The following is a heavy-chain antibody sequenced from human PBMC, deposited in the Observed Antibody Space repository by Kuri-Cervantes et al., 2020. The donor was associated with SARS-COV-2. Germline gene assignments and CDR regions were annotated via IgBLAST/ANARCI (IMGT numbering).Heavy chain of an antibody. Sequence: GESLKISCATSGFTFTSYAMSWVRQAPGKGLEWVSTISGGGGSTYYADSVEGRFTISRDSSQNTLYLQMNSLRAEDTAVYYCAKDVAAGTRAPPEYFQHWGQGTLVTVSS. J-gene: IGHJ1*01. CDR3: AKDVAAGTRAPPEYFQH. V-gene: IGHV3-23*01. CDR2: ISGGGGST. D-gene: IGHD6-13*01. CDR1: GFTFTSYA.